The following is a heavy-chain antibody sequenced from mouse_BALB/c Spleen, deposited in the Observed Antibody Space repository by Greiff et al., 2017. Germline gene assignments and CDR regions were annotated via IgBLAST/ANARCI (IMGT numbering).Heavy chain of an antibody. Sequence: EVTLVESGPSLVKPSQTLSLTCSVTGDSITSGYWNWIRKFPGNKLEYMGYISYSGSTYYNPSLKSRISITRDTSKNQYYLQLNSVTTEDTATYYCARWNYYGYAMDYWGQGTSVTVSS. CDR2: ISYSGST. J-gene: IGHJ4*01. V-gene: IGHV3-8*02. CDR1: GDSITSGY. D-gene: IGHD1-1*01. CDR3: ARWNYYGYAMDY.